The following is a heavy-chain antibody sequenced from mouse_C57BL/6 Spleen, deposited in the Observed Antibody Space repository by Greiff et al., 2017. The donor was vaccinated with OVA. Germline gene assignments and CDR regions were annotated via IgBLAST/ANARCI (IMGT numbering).Heavy chain of an antibody. D-gene: IGHD1-1*01. Sequence: VQLQQPGAELVMPGASVKLSCKASGYTFTSYWMHWVKQRPGQGLEWIGEIDPSDSYTNYNQKSKGKSTLTVDKSSSTAYMQLSSLTSEDSAVYYCATYYYGSRDAMDYWGQGTSVTVSS. CDR1: GYTFTSYW. V-gene: IGHV1-69*01. J-gene: IGHJ4*01. CDR3: ATYYYGSRDAMDY. CDR2: IDPSDSYT.